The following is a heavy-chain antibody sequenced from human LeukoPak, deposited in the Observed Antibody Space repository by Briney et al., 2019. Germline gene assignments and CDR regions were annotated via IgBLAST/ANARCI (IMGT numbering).Heavy chain of an antibody. D-gene: IGHD4-23*01. CDR2: IWYDGVNK. CDR1: GFTFSTYG. V-gene: IGHV3-33*01. J-gene: IGHJ4*02. Sequence: TGGSRRLSCAASGFTFSTYGMHWVRQPPGKGLEWVAVIWYDGVNKYYADSVKGRFTISRDNSKDTLYLQMNSLRAEDTAVYYCVRPYGGSYYFDYWGQGTLVTVSS. CDR3: VRPYGGSYYFDY.